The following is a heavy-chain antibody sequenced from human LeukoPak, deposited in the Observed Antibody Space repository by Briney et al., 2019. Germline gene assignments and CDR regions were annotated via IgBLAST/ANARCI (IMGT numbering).Heavy chain of an antibody. CDR3: AKDPSSYYGGNSGVWFDP. D-gene: IGHD4-23*01. CDR1: GFTFDDYA. CDR2: ITWDGGST. J-gene: IGHJ5*02. Sequence: PGGSLRLSCAASGFTFDDYAMHWVRQAPGKGLEWVSLITWDGGSTYYADSVKGRFTISRDNSKNSLYLQMNSLRAEDTAVYYCAKDPSSYYGGNSGVWFDPWGQGTLVTVSS. V-gene: IGHV3-43D*03.